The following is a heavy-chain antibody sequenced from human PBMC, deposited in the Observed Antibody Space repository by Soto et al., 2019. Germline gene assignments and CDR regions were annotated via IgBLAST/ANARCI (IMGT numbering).Heavy chain of an antibody. J-gene: IGHJ4*02. CDR2: ISSNGGST. D-gene: IGHD1-7*01. V-gene: IGHV3-64D*06. Sequence: WGSLRLSCSASGFTFSNYAMHWFRQAPGKGLEYVSAISSNGGSTYYADSVKGRFTISRDNSKNTLYLQMSSLRAEDTAVYYCVKEGYNWKYHDYWGQGTLVTVSS. CDR1: GFTFSNYA. CDR3: VKEGYNWKYHDY.